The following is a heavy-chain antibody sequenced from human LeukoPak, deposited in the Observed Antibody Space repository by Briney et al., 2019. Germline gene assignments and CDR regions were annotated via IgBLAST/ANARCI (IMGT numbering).Heavy chain of an antibody. CDR1: GGTFSSYA. CDR3: ATLPVYAPGWYFDL. Sequence: GASVKVSCKASGGTFSSYAISWVRQAPGQGLEWMGGIIPIFGTANYAQKFQGRVTITADESTGTAYMELSSLRSEDTAVYYCATLPVYAPGWYFDLWGRGTLVTVSS. V-gene: IGHV1-69*13. CDR2: IIPIFGTA. J-gene: IGHJ2*01. D-gene: IGHD5/OR15-5a*01.